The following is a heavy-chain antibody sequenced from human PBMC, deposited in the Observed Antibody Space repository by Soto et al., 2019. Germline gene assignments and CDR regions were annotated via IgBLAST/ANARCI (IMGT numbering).Heavy chain of an antibody. J-gene: IGHJ3*02. CDR3: AKDRDDIGMVDAFGI. CDR2: ISGSGVTT. D-gene: IGHD2-15*01. V-gene: IGHV3-23*01. Sequence: EMQLLESGGDLVQPGGSLRLSCAASGFTFSSYAMTWVRQAPGKGLEYISAISGSGVTTYYADSMKGRFTVSRDNSKNTLYLQMNNLRAEDTAIYYCAKDRDDIGMVDAFGIWGQGTMVTVSS. CDR1: GFTFSSYA.